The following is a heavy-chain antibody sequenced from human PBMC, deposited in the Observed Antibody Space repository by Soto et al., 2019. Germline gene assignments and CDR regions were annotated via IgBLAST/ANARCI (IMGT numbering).Heavy chain of an antibody. CDR2: IYYSGSP. CDR3: ARHIGPNWFDP. D-gene: IGHD2-21*01. Sequence: SETLPLTCTVSGGSIISGDYCWSWIRQPPGKGLEWIGYIYYSGSPYYNPSLKSRVTISVDTSKNQFSLRLTSVTAADTAIYYCARHIGPNWFDPWGQGTLVTVSS. CDR1: GGSIISGDYC. V-gene: IGHV4-30-4*01. J-gene: IGHJ5*02.